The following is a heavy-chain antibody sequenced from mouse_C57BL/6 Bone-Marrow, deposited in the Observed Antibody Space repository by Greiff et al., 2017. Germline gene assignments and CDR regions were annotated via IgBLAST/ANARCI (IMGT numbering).Heavy chain of an antibody. J-gene: IGHJ2*01. Sequence: VQLQQSGPVLVKPGASVKMSCKASGYTFTDYYMNWVKQSHGKSLEWIGVINPYNGGTSYNQKFKGKATLTVDKSSSTAYMELNSLTSEDSAVYYCARAEMISDYWGQGTTLTVSS. CDR3: ARAEMISDY. CDR2: INPYNGGT. CDR1: GYTFTDYY. V-gene: IGHV1-19*01. D-gene: IGHD2-4*01.